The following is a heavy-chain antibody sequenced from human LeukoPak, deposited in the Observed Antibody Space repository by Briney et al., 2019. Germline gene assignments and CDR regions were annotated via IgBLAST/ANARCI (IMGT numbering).Heavy chain of an antibody. D-gene: IGHD3-22*01. V-gene: IGHV4-59*01. CDR1: GGSISSYY. CDR3: ARAWYDSSGYYYTFDY. CDR2: IYYSGTT. J-gene: IGHJ4*02. Sequence: SETLSLTRTVSGGSISSYYWSWIRQPPGKGLEWIGYIYYSGTTNYNPSLKSRVTISVDTSKNQFSLKLSSVTAADTAVYYCARAWYDSSGYYYTFDYWGQGTLVTVSS.